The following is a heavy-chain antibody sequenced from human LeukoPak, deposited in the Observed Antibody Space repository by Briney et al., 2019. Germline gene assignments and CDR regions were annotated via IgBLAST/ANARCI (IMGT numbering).Heavy chain of an antibody. V-gene: IGHV4-30-4*01. CDR2: IYYSGST. J-gene: IGHJ5*02. D-gene: IGHD4-17*01. CDR3: ARNNYGDYANWFGP. CDR1: GGSISSGDYY. Sequence: SETLSLTCTVSGGSISSGDYYWSWIRQPPGKGLEWIGYIYYSGSTYYNPSLKSRVTISVDTSKNQFSLKLSSVTAADTAVYYCARNNYGDYANWFGPWGQGTLVTVSS.